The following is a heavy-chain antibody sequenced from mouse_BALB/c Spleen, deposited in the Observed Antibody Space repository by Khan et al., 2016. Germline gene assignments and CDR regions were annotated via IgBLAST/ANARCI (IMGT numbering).Heavy chain of an antibody. V-gene: IGHV3-2*02. CDR2: ISYSGST. Sequence: EVQLQESGPGLVKPSQSLSLTCTVTGYSITSDYAWNWIRQFPGNKLEWMGYISYSGSTSYNPSLKSRISITRDTSKNQFFLQLNSVTTEDTATYYCAFIYYDSWLAYWGQGTLVTVSA. CDR3: AFIYYDSWLAY. D-gene: IGHD2-4*01. CDR1: GYSITSDYA. J-gene: IGHJ3*01.